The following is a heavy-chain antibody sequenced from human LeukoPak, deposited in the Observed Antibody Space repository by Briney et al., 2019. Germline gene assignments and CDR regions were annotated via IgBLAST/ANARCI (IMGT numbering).Heavy chain of an antibody. D-gene: IGHD3-22*01. CDR2: MNPNSGNT. Sequence: GASVKVSCKASGYTFTSYDINWVRQATGQGLEWMGCMNPNSGNTGYAQKFQGRVTMTRNTSISTAYMELSSLRSEDTAVYYCARGCFDSSGYYQYYFDYWGQGTLVTVSS. J-gene: IGHJ4*02. CDR3: ARGCFDSSGYYQYYFDY. V-gene: IGHV1-8*01. CDR1: GYTFTSYD.